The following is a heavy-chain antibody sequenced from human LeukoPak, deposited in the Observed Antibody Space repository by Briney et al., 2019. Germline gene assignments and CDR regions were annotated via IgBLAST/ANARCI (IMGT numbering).Heavy chain of an antibody. CDR2: VYGNGDK. CDR3: ARRQRDHNYFDY. CDR1: GFSLSTSGVG. Sequence: ESGPTLVKPTQTLTLTCTFSGFSLSTSGVGVGWVRQPPGEALEWLALVYGNGDKSYSPSLKSRLTLTKDTSRNQVVLTMTNMDPVDTATYSCARRQRDHNYFDYWGQGTLVAVSS. D-gene: IGHD1-14*01. J-gene: IGHJ4*02. V-gene: IGHV2-5*01.